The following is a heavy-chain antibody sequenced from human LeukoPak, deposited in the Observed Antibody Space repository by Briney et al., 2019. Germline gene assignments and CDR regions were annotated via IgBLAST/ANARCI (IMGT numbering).Heavy chain of an antibody. CDR3: VRGGGLLPDY. CDR2: IKPDGSEQ. CDR1: GFSFSTFW. Sequence: PGGSLRLSCAASGFSFSTFWMSWVRQAPERGLEWVANIKPDGSEQYYLDSAKGRFTISRDNAKNSMYLQISSLRAEDTAVYYCVRGGGLLPDYWGQGTPVTVSS. J-gene: IGHJ4*02. V-gene: IGHV3-7*01. D-gene: IGHD2-15*01.